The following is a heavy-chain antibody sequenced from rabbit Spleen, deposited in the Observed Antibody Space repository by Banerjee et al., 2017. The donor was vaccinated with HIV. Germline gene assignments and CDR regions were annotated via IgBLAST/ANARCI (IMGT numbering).Heavy chain of an antibody. Sequence: QSLEESGGDLVKPGASLTLTCTASGLDFSRDYWICWVRQAPGKGLEWIACIDVVRSSTKTYYTSWARGRFTVANPSSTTVTLRMTSLTAADTATYVCARDAAGREDFNLWGPGTLVTVS. CDR2: IDVVRSSTKT. CDR3: ARDAAGREDFNL. D-gene: IGHD4-1*01. J-gene: IGHJ4*01. V-gene: IGHV1S40*01. CDR1: GLDFSRDYW.